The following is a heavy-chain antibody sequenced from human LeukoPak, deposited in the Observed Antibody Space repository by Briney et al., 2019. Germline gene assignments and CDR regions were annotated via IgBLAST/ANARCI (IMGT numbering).Heavy chain of an antibody. CDR1: GYTFTGYY. V-gene: IGHV1-2*04. J-gene: IGHJ4*02. D-gene: IGHD6-19*01. CDR3: ARSRYSSGWYYFDY. Sequence: ASVKVSCKASGYTFTGYYMHWVRQAPGQGLEWMGWINPNSGGTNYAQKFQGWVTMTRDTSISTAYMELSRLRSDDTAVYYCARSRYSSGWYYFDYWGQGTPVTVSS. CDR2: INPNSGGT.